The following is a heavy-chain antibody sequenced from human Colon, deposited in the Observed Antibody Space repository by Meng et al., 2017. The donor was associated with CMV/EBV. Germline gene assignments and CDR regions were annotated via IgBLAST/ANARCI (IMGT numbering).Heavy chain of an antibody. CDR3: AREQQLDYYYYGMDV. Sequence: SVKVSCKASGGTFSSYAISWVRQAPGQGLEWMGGIIPIFGTANYAQKFQGRVMITTDESTSTAYMELSSLRSEDTAVYYCAREQQLDYYYYGMDVWGQGTTVTVSS. J-gene: IGHJ6*02. CDR2: IIPIFGTA. V-gene: IGHV1-69*05. D-gene: IGHD6-13*01. CDR1: GGTFSSYA.